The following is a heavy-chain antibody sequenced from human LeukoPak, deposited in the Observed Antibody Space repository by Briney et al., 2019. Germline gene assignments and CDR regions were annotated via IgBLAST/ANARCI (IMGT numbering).Heavy chain of an antibody. CDR3: ASEYYDFWSALPRGYYYMDV. CDR1: GGSISSGSYY. J-gene: IGHJ6*03. Sequence: PSETLSLTCTVSGGSISSGSYYWSWIRQPAGKGLEWIGRIYTSGSTNYNPSLKSRVTISVDTSKNQFSLKLSSVTAADTAVYYCASEYYDFWSALPRGYYYMDVWGKGTTVTVSS. D-gene: IGHD3-3*01. V-gene: IGHV4-61*02. CDR2: IYTSGST.